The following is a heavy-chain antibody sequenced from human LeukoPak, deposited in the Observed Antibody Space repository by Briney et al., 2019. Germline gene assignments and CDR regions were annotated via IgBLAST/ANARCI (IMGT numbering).Heavy chain of an antibody. V-gene: IGHV3-53*01. CDR2: VVGTGGT. CDR1: GFTLTNHA. Sequence: GGSLRLSCAVSGFTLTNHAVSWVRQAPGKGLEWLSIVVGTGGTYYADSVKGRFIISRDNSKNTLYLQMNSLRAEDTAVYYCARWVTVTGPFDYWGQGTLVTVSS. CDR3: ARWVTVTGPFDY. J-gene: IGHJ4*02. D-gene: IGHD6-19*01.